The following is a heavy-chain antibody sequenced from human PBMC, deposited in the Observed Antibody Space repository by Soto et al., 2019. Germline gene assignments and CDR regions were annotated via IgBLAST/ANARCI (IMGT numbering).Heavy chain of an antibody. V-gene: IGHV3-23*01. CDR1: GFIFQDYA. J-gene: IGHJ4*02. CDR3: AKTKYSGSSKYIDC. Sequence: PGGSLRLSCAASGFIFQDYAMSWVRQAPGKGLEWVSGISAGGDLTYSTDSVKGRFTVSRDNSKNTLYLQMDSLRAEDTALYYCAKTKYSGSSKYIDCWGQGTPVTVSS. CDR2: ISAGGDLT. D-gene: IGHD1-26*01.